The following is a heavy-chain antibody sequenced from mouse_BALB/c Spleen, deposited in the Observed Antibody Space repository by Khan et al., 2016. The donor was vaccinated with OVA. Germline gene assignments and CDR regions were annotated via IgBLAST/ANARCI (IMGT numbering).Heavy chain of an antibody. V-gene: IGHV1-77*01. CDR1: GYNFTDYN. J-gene: IGHJ3*01. CDR2: IYPGSDNT. CDR3: TREWAAWFPY. Sequence: QVRLQQSGAELARPGASVKLSCKASGYNFTDYNINWMRQRTGQGLEWIGEIYPGSDNTYYNERFKGKATLTVDKSSSTAYMHLSSLTSEDSAVYFCTREWAAWFPYWGQGTLVTVSA.